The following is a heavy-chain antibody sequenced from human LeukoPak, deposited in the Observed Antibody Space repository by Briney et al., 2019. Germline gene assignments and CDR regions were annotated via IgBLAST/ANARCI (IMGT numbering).Heavy chain of an antibody. Sequence: GGSLRLSCAASGFTFSSYWMHWVRQAPGKGLVWVSRINTDGSSTNYADSVKGRFTISRDNAKNTLYLQMNSLRAEDTAVYYCARSYLGATTVYYFDYWGQGTLVTVSS. D-gene: IGHD1-26*01. CDR2: INTDGSST. CDR1: GFTFSSYW. CDR3: ARSYLGATTVYYFDY. J-gene: IGHJ4*02. V-gene: IGHV3-74*01.